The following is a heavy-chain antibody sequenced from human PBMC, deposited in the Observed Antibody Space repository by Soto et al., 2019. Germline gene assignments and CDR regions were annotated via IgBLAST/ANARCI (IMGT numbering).Heavy chain of an antibody. CDR1: GFTFSDYY. Sequence: PGGSLRLSCVVSGFTFSDYYMSWIRQAPGKGLEWVSYISTSASYTNYADSVKGRFTISRDNAKNSLYLQMNSLRAEDTAVYYCAREVEKNWFDPWGQGTQVTVSS. CDR3: AREVEKNWFDP. J-gene: IGHJ5*02. V-gene: IGHV3-11*06. D-gene: IGHD1-26*01. CDR2: ISTSASYT.